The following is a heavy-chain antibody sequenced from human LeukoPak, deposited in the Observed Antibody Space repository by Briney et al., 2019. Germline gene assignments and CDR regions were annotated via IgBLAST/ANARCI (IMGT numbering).Heavy chain of an antibody. CDR3: ARLQWLSTPFFDY. V-gene: IGHV4-61*02. J-gene: IGHJ4*02. CDR2: VYTSGST. Sequence: PSETLSLTCTVSGASISSGSYYWSWIRQPAGKGLEWIGRVYTSGSTNYNPSLKSRVNISLDTPENQFSLKLISVTTADTAVYFCARLQWLSTPFFDYWGQGTLVTVSS. CDR1: GASISSGSYY. D-gene: IGHD6-19*01.